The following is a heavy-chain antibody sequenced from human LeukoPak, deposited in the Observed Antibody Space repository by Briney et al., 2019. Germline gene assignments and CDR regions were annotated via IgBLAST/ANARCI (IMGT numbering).Heavy chain of an antibody. Sequence: GGSLRLSCAASGFTFSGSAIHWVRQASGKGLEWVGRIRSKANDYATAYAASVKGGFTISRDDSKSTAYLQMTSLKTEDTAVYYCTRLSMELVDYWGQGTLVTVSS. J-gene: IGHJ4*02. V-gene: IGHV3-73*01. CDR1: GFTFSGSA. CDR3: TRLSMELVDY. CDR2: IRSKANDYAT. D-gene: IGHD1-1*01.